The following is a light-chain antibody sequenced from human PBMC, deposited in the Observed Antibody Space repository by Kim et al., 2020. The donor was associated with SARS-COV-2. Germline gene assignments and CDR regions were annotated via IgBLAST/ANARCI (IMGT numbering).Light chain of an antibody. CDR2: NNY. J-gene: IGLJ1*01. CDR3: AAWDDSLNEGV. V-gene: IGLV1-44*01. CDR1: SSNLGSST. Sequence: QLVLTQPPSASGTPGQRVTISCSGSSSNLGSSTVNWYQQLPGTAPKLLIYNNYLRPSEVPDRFSGSKSGTSASLAISGLQSEDEADYYCAAWDDSLNEGVFGTGTKVTVL.